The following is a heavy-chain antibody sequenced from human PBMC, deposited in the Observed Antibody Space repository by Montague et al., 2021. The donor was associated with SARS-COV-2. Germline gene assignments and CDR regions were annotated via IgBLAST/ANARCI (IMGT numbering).Heavy chain of an antibody. CDR3: ARLWDTVYYYYGMDV. CDR1: GGSISSNSYY. V-gene: IGHV4-39*01. D-gene: IGHD1-26*01. J-gene: IGHJ6*02. Sequence: TLSLTCAVSGGSISSNSYYWGWIRQPPGKGLEWIGSIHYSGSTYYNPSLKSRVSISVDTSKNQFSLKLSSVTAADTAVYYCARLWDTVYYYYGMDVWGQGTTVTVSS. CDR2: IHYSGST.